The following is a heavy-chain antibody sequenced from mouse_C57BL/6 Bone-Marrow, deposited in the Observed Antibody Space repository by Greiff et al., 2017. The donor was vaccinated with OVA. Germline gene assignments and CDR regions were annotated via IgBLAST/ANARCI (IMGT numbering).Heavy chain of an antibody. V-gene: IGHV1-42*01. CDR2: INPSTGGT. CDR1: GYSFTGYY. CDR3: ARWILRYYAMDY. D-gene: IGHD1-1*01. J-gene: IGHJ4*01. Sequence: EVQLQESGPELVKPGASVKISCKASGYSFTGYYMNWVKQSPEKSLEWIGEINPSTGGTTYNQKFKAKATLTVDKSSSTAYMQLKSLTSEDSAVYYCARWILRYYAMDYWGQGTSVTVSS.